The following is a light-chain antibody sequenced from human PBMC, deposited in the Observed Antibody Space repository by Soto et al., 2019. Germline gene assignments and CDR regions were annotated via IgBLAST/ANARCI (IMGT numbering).Light chain of an antibody. J-gene: IGKJ5*01. CDR1: QSVSSY. CDR3: XXXNNWPPT. Sequence: EIVLTQSPATLSLSPGERATLSCRASQSVSSYLAWYQQKPGQAPRLLIYDASNRATGIPARFSGSGSGTDFTLTISSLEPEXXXXXXXXXXNNWPPTFGQGTRLEIK. CDR2: DAS. V-gene: IGKV3-11*01.